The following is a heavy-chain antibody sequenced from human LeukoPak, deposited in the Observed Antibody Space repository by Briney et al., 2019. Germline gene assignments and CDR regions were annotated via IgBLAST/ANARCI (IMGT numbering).Heavy chain of an antibody. V-gene: IGHV3-30*02. D-gene: IGHD1-1*01. CDR1: GFTFSNYG. CDR3: AKGQQGGTTMRLFDY. Sequence: PGGSLRLSCAASGFTFSNYGMHWVRQTPGKGLEWVAFIRFDGSNEYNADSVKGRFIISRDNSKNTLYLQMNSLRAEDTAVYYCAKGQQGGTTMRLFDYWGQGTLVTVSS. J-gene: IGHJ4*02. CDR2: IRFDGSNE.